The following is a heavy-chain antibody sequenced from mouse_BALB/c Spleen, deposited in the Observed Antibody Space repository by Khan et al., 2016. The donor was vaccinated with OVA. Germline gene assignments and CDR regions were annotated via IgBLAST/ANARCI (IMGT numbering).Heavy chain of an antibody. CDR3: WLLL. V-gene: IGHV6-6*02. Sequence: EVQLQESGGGLVQPGGSMKLPCVASGFTFSNYWMNWVRQSPEKGLEWVAEIRLKSDDYVTPYAESVKGRFTISRDYYKGSVYLKMKNLRAEDTDIYYCWLLLWGQGTTLTVSS. CDR1: GFTFSNYW. J-gene: IGHJ2*01. D-gene: IGHD2-2*01. CDR2: IRLKSDDYVT.